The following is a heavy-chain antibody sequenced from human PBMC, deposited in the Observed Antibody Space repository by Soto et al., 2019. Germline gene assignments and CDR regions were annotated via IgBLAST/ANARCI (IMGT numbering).Heavy chain of an antibody. J-gene: IGHJ6*02. D-gene: IGHD4-17*01. CDR3: ARGGGPYGDYYQGMDV. CDR1: SGSTSSYY. V-gene: IGHV4-59*01. Sequence: SETLSLTCTFSSGSTSSYYWSLVRQPTGKGLEWIGYIYYSGTICYNPSLKGRVIISVDTSKKQFSLKLSSVTAADTAMYYCARGGGPYGDYYQGMDVWGQGTTVTVSS. CDR2: IYYSGTI.